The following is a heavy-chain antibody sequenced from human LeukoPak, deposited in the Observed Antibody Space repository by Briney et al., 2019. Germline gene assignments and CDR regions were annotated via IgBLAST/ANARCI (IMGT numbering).Heavy chain of an antibody. CDR2: IYSGGST. J-gene: IGHJ6*03. CDR3: AKDREYWNYDPNYYYFYYMDV. V-gene: IGHV3-53*01. D-gene: IGHD1-7*01. Sequence: TGGSLRLSCAASGFTVSSNYMSWVRQAPGEGLEWVSVIYSGGSTYYADSVKGRFTISRDNSNNMMYLQMNSLRAEDTAVYYCAKDREYWNYDPNYYYFYYMDVWGTGTTVTVSS. CDR1: GFTVSSNY.